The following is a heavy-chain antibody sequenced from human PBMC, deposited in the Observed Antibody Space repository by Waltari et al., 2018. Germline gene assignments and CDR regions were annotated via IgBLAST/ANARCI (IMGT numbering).Heavy chain of an antibody. CDR1: GASIGSGPYY. CDR2: IYSRGPP. V-gene: IGHV4-31*03. J-gene: IGHJ4*02. CDR3: ARAKGDY. Sequence: QVQLQESGPGVVKPSQTLSLTCTVSGASIGSGPYYWSWIRRHPVKGLEYIGHIYSRGPPYYNPSLRGRFTISVDTSTNQFSLNLNSVTAADTAVYYCARAKGDYWGRGTLVTVSS.